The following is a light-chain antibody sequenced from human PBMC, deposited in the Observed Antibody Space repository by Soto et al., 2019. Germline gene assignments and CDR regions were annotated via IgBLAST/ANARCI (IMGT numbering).Light chain of an antibody. CDR2: DVS. Sequence: QSALTQPASVSGSPGQSITISCTGTSSDVGGYNYVSWYQQHPGKAPKLMIYDVSNRPSGVSNRFSGSKSGNTASLTISGLQAEDGGDYCHSNTSSSPPLVVFGGGTKLTAL. J-gene: IGLJ2*01. V-gene: IGLV2-14*01. CDR3: HSNTSSSPPLVV. CDR1: SSDVGGYNY.